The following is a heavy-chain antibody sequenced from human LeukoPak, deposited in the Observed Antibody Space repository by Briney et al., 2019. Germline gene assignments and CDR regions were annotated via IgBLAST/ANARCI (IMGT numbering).Heavy chain of an antibody. CDR2: INPNSGGT. J-gene: IGHJ4*02. CDR1: GYTFTGYY. V-gene: IGHV1-2*02. D-gene: IGHD3-10*01. CDR3: ASVLWGSGSYYNEGH. Sequence: GASVKVSCKASGYTFTGYYMHWVRQAPGQGLEWVGWINPNSGGTNYAQKFQGRVTMTRDTSISTAYMELSRLRSDDTAVYYCASVLWGSGSYYNEGHWGQGTLVTVSS.